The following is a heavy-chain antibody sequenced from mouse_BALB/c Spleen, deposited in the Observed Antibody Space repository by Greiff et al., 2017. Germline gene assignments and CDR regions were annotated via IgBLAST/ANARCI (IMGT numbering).Heavy chain of an antibody. CDR2: IYPGNVNT. CDR1: GYTFTSYY. J-gene: IGHJ3*01. CDR3: ARGGLGRGFAY. Sequence: QVQLQQSGPELVKPGASVRISCKASGYTFTSYYIHWVKQRPGQGLEWIGWIYPGNVNTKYNEKFKGKATLTADKSSSTAYMQLSSLTSEDSAVYFCARGGLGRGFAYWGQGTLVTVSA. D-gene: IGHD4-1*01. V-gene: IGHV1S56*01.